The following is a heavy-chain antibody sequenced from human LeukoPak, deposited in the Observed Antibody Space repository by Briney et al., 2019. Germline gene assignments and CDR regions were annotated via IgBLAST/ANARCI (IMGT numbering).Heavy chain of an antibody. V-gene: IGHV1-69*05. J-gene: IGHJ4*02. CDR1: GGTFSSYA. CDR2: IIPIFGTA. CDR3: ARGRSGIAAAGIEDYFNY. Sequence: ASVKVSCKASGGTFSSYAISWVRQAPGQGLEWMGGIIPIFGTANYAQKFQGRVTITTDESTSTAYMELSSLRSDDTAVYYCARGRSGIAAAGIEDYFNYWGQGTLVTVSS. D-gene: IGHD6-13*01.